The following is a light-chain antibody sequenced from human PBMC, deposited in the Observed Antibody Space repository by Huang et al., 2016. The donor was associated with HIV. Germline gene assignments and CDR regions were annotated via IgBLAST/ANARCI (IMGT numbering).Light chain of an antibody. Sequence: DIVLTQSPGTLSLSPGEGATLSCRASQSVSSSYLAWYRQKPGQAPRPLIYGTSSRATGIPDRFTGSGSGTDFTLTISRLEPEDVAVYYCQQYGSSPPVTFGGGTKVEIK. CDR1: QSVSSSY. J-gene: IGKJ4*01. CDR2: GTS. V-gene: IGKV3-20*01. CDR3: QQYGSSPPVT.